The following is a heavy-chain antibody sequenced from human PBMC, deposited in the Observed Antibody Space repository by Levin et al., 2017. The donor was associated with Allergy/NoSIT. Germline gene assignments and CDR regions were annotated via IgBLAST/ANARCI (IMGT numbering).Heavy chain of an antibody. J-gene: IGHJ4*02. CDR3: AARVFDF. CDR1: GLNFNNYG. Sequence: GGSLRLSCAVSGLNFNNYGMNWVRQARGKGLEWVALISSAGSDGYYADSVRGRFTISRDNSKSTLYLQMNSLRPDDTAVYYCAARVFDFWGQGTLVTVSS. V-gene: IGHV3-30*03. CDR2: ISSAGSDG.